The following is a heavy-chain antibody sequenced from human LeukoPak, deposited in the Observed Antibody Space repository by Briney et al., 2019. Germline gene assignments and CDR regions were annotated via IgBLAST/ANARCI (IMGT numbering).Heavy chain of an antibody. D-gene: IGHD2-21*02. CDR2: IYYSGST. CDR1: GGSISSGDYY. V-gene: IGHV4-31*03. CDR3: ARSPYCGGDCSYVDY. Sequence: SETLSLTCTVSGGSISSGDYYWSWIRQHPGKGLEWIGYIYYSGSTYYNPSLKSRVTISVDTSKNQFSLKLSSVTAADTAVYYCARSPYCGGDCSYVDYWGQGTLVTVSS. J-gene: IGHJ4*02.